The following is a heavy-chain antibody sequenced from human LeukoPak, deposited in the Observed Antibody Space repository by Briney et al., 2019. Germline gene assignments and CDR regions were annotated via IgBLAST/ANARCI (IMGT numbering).Heavy chain of an antibody. CDR2: IYYSGST. CDR1: GGSISSYY. CDR3: ARLPPYGSGITWFDP. D-gene: IGHD3-10*01. Sequence: PSETLSLTCTVAGGSISSYYWSWIRQPPGKGLEWIGYIYYSGSTNYNPSLKSRVTISVDTSKNQFSLKLRSVTAADTAVYYCARLPPYGSGITWFDPWGQGTLVTVSS. J-gene: IGHJ5*02. V-gene: IGHV4-59*08.